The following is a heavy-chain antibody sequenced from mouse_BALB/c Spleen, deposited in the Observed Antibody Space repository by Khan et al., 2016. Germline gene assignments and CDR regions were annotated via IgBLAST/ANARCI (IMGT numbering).Heavy chain of an antibody. J-gene: IGHJ2*01. CDR2: INPYNAGT. Sequence: VQLKQSGPELVKPGASVKMSCKASGYTLTNYVMHWVKQKPGQGLEWIGYINPYNAGTKYNEKFKDKATLTSDRSSSTAYMQLSSLTSEDSAVYYCTSSRYFDFWGQGTTLTVSS. CDR1: GYTLTNYV. CDR3: TSSRYFDF. V-gene: IGHV1S136*01.